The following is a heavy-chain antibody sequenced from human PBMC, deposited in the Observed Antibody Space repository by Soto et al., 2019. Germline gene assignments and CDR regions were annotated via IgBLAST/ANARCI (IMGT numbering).Heavy chain of an antibody. J-gene: IGHJ4*02. D-gene: IGHD1-7*01. V-gene: IGHV3-64*01. Sequence: ESGGGMVQPGGSLRLSCVASGFTFSSYDMHWVRQAPGKGLEYVSSISSNGGTTYYGNSVKGRFTSSRDNSKNTLYLQMGSLRAEDMAVYYCVRRVSGNYDYWGQGTLVTVSS. CDR3: VRRVSGNYDY. CDR2: ISSNGGTT. CDR1: GFTFSSYD.